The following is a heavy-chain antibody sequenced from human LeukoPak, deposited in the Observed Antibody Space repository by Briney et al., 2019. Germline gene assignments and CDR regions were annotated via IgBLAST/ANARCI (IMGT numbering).Heavy chain of an antibody. D-gene: IGHD2-2*02. CDR3: ARDSLSYTNPNNWFDP. Sequence: ASVKVSCKASGYTFTSYYMHWVRQAPGQGLEWMGWISAYNGDTNYAQNLQGRVTMTTDTSTDTAYMELRSLRSDDTAVYYCARDSLSYTNPNNWFDPWGQGTLVTVSS. V-gene: IGHV1-18*04. J-gene: IGHJ5*02. CDR1: GYTFTSYY. CDR2: ISAYNGDT.